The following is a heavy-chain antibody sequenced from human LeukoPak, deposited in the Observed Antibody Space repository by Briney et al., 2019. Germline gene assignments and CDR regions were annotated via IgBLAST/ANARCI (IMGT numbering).Heavy chain of an antibody. Sequence: GGSLRLSCAASGVNFRSSGMHWVRQAPGKGLEWVTFIQNDGSDKYYAASVKGRFTISRDDSKNTVYLHMASLRADDTAPYYCAREGGRAVPGRFDQWGQGTLVTVSS. CDR1: GVNFRSSG. V-gene: IGHV3-30*02. D-gene: IGHD6-13*01. J-gene: IGHJ4*02. CDR2: IQNDGSDK. CDR3: AREGGRAVPGRFDQ.